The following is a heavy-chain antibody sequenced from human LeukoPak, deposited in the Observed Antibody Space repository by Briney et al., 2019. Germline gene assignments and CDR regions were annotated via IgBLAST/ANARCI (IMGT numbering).Heavy chain of an antibody. V-gene: IGHV3-23*01. CDR2: FSGSGGAT. D-gene: IGHD2-2*01. CDR3: ASRPAPSLGPLDY. J-gene: IGHJ4*02. Sequence: GRSLRLSCAASGFTFSNYAMAWVRQIPGKGLECVSVFSGSGGATYYADSVKGRFTVSRDNSKNTLYLQMNNLRVDDTAIYYCASRPAPSLGPLDYWGQGTLVTVSS. CDR1: GFTFSNYA.